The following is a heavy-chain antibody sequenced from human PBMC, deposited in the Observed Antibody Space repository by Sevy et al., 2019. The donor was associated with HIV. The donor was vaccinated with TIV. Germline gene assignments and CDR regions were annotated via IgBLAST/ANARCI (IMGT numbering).Heavy chain of an antibody. Sequence: SETLSLTCAVSGYSISSGYYWGWIRQPPGKGLEWIGSIYHSGSTYYNPSLKSRVTISVDTSKNQFSLKLSSVTAADTAVYYCARNQLVPAAILYYFDYWGQGTLVTVSS. CDR2: IYHSGST. CDR1: GYSISSGYY. V-gene: IGHV4-38-2*01. J-gene: IGHJ4*02. CDR3: ARNQLVPAAILYYFDY. D-gene: IGHD2-2*02.